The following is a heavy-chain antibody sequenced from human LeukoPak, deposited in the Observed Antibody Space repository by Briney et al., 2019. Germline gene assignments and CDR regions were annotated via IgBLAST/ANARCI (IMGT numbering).Heavy chain of an antibody. J-gene: IGHJ6*02. Sequence: GGSLRFSCAASGFTFSSYSRTWVRQAPGKGLEWVSSISSSSSYIYYADSVKGRFTISRGNAKNSLYLQMNSLRAEDTAVYYCARDGYCSSTSCYYAWGYYYGMDVWGQGTTVTVSS. CDR1: GFTFSSYS. V-gene: IGHV3-21*01. CDR3: ARDGYCSSTSCYYAWGYYYGMDV. CDR2: ISSSSSYI. D-gene: IGHD2-2*03.